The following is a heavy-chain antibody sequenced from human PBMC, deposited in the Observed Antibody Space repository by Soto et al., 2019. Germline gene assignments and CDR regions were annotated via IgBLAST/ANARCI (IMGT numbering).Heavy chain of an antibody. CDR1: GGSISSYY. CDR3: ARFELNPYFMGFEH. V-gene: IGHV4-59*01. CDR2: IYYSGST. D-gene: IGHD1-26*01. J-gene: IGHJ4*02. Sequence: PSESLPLTCTVSGGSISSYYWSWIRQPPGKGLECNGYIYYSGSTNYNPSLKSRVTISVDTSKNQYSLKLSSVTAADTAVYYCARFELNPYFMGFEHWGQGTLVTVSS.